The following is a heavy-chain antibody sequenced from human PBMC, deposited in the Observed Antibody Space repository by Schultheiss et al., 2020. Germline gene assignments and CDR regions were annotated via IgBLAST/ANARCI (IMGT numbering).Heavy chain of an antibody. CDR1: GGSFSGYY. D-gene: IGHD3-9*01. J-gene: IGHJ5*02. V-gene: IGHV4-34*01. CDR2: INHSGST. CDR3: ARGDYDILTGYYPWFDP. Sequence: SATLSLTCAVYGGSFSGYYWSWIRQPPGKGLEWIGEINHSGSTNYNPSLKSRVTISVDTSKNQFSLKLSSVTAADTAVYYCARGDYDILTGYYPWFDPWGQGTLVTVSS.